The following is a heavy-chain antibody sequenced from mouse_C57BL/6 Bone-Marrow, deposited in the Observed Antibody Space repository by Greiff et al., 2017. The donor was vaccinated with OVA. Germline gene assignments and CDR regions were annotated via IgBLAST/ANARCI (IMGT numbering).Heavy chain of an antibody. CDR3: ARGLITTVVDYYAMDY. D-gene: IGHD1-1*01. CDR2: INPYNGGT. Sequence: VQLQQSGPVLVKPGASVKMSCKASGYTFTDYYMNWVKQSHGKSLEWIGVINPYNGGTSYNQKFKGKATLTVDKSSSTAYMELNSLTSEDSAVYYCARGLITTVVDYYAMDYWGQGTSVTVSS. J-gene: IGHJ4*01. V-gene: IGHV1-19*01. CDR1: GYTFTDYY.